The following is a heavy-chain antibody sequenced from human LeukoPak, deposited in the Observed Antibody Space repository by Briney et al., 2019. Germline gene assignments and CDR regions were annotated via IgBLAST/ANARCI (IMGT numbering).Heavy chain of an antibody. Sequence: SETLSLTCAVYSGSFSGYYWSWIRQPPGKGLEWIGEINHSGSTNYNPSLKSRVTISVDTSKNQFSLKLSSVTAADTAVYYCARVHGYYDSSGLNYWGQGTLVTVSS. CDR1: SGSFSGYY. J-gene: IGHJ4*02. V-gene: IGHV4-34*01. D-gene: IGHD3-22*01. CDR3: ARVHGYYDSSGLNY. CDR2: INHSGST.